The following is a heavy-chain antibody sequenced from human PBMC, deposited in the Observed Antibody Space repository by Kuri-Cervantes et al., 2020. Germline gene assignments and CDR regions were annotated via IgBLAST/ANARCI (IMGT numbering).Heavy chain of an antibody. V-gene: IGHV3-7*03. CDR1: GFTFSSYW. J-gene: IGHJ4*02. Sequence: GGSLRLSCAASGFTFSSYWMSWVRQAPGKGLEWVANIKQDGSEKYYVDSVKGRFTISRDNAKYSLYLQMNSLRAEDTALYYCVKVNSGSYHFDYWGQGTLVTVSS. D-gene: IGHD1-26*01. CDR3: VKVNSGSYHFDY. CDR2: IKQDGSEK.